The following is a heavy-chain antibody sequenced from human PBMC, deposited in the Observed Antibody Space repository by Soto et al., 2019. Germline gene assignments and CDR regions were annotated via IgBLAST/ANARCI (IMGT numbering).Heavy chain of an antibody. CDR1: GFTFSSYS. Sequence: GGSLRLSCAASGFTFSSYSMNWVRQAPGKGLEWVSYISSSSSTIYYADSVKGRFTISRDNAKNSLYLQMKSLRDEDTAVYYCARDQYSYGFDYWGQGTLVTVSS. CDR3: ARDQYSYGFDY. CDR2: ISSSSSTI. J-gene: IGHJ4*02. D-gene: IGHD5-18*01. V-gene: IGHV3-48*02.